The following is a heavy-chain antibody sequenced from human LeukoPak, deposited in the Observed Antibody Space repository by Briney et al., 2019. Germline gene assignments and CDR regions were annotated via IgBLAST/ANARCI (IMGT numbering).Heavy chain of an antibody. V-gene: IGHV4-34*01. D-gene: IGHD3-10*01. J-gene: IGHJ4*02. CDR2: IHNSGTT. CDR3: ARRYYYNLGSFPFDF. CDR1: GGPFSGYF. Sequence: SETLSLTCAVSGGPFSGYFWSWIRQSSGKGLEWIREIHNSGTTNYNPSLNSRVTISEDTSKNQFYLNLSSVTAADTAVYYCARRYYYNLGSFPFDFWGQGTLVTVSS.